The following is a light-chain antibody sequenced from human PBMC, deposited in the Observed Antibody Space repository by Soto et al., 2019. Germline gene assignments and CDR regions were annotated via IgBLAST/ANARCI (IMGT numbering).Light chain of an antibody. CDR1: SSDIGGYNY. CDR2: EVS. CDR3: SSYTTSSTVS. V-gene: IGLV2-14*01. J-gene: IGLJ2*01. Sequence: QSALTQSASVSGSPGQSITISCTGTSSDIGGYNYVSWYQQHPDKAPKLMIFEVSNRPSGVSNRFSGSKSCNTASLTSSGLLTEDEADYYCSSYTTSSTVSFGGGTKLTVL.